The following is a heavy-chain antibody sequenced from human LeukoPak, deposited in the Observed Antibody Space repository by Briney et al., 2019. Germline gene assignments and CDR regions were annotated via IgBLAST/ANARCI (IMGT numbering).Heavy chain of an antibody. D-gene: IGHD3-3*01. CDR1: GFTFTSYY. V-gene: IGHV1-46*01. J-gene: IGHJ4*02. Sequence: GGSLRLSCAASGFTFTSYYMHWVRQAPGQGLEWMGIINPSGGSTSYAQKFQGRVTMTRDTSTSTVYMELSSLRSEDTAVYYCARDFAVDYFDYWGQGTLVTVSS. CDR3: ARDFAVDYFDY. CDR2: INPSGGST.